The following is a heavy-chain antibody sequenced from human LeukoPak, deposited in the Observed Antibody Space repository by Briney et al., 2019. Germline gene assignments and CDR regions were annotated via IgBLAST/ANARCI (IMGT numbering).Heavy chain of an antibody. CDR2: IYYSGGT. CDR1: GGSISSTPYY. J-gene: IGHJ6*03. CDR3: ARAGGYSYGLNYYYYYMDV. Sequence: SETLSLTCTVSGGSISSTPYYWGWIRQPPGKGLEWIGNIYYSGGTYYNSSLKSRVTISVDKSKNQFSLKLSSVTAADTAVYYCARAGGYSYGLNYYYYYMDVWGRGTTVTVSS. D-gene: IGHD5-18*01. V-gene: IGHV4-39*01.